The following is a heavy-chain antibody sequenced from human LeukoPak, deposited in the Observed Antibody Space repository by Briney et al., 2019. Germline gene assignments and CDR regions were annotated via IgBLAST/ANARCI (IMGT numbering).Heavy chain of an antibody. CDR1: GGSISSSSYY. V-gene: IGHV4-39*01. D-gene: IGHD3-22*01. CDR3: ARDPTYNYDSSSPLDFDY. Sequence: SETLSLTCTVSGGSISSSSYYWGWIRQPPGKGLEWIGSIYYSGSTYYNPSLKSRVTISVDTSKNQFSLKLSSVTAADTAVYYCARDPTYNYDSSSPLDFDYWGQGTLVTVSS. J-gene: IGHJ4*02. CDR2: IYYSGST.